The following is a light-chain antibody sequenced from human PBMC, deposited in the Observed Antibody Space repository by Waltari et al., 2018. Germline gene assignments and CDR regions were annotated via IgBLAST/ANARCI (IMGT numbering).Light chain of an antibody. CDR2: STN. CDR3: VLYGGNGIWV. J-gene: IGLJ3*02. CDR1: SGSSSNNDS. V-gene: IGLV8-61*01. Sequence: QTLVTQEPAFSVSPGWTITITCALPSGSSSNNDSPSWYQQTPGPAPRTLIYSTNIRSSGVPDRFSGSIIGNKAALTITGAQADDESDYYCVLYGGNGIWVFGGGTRLTVL.